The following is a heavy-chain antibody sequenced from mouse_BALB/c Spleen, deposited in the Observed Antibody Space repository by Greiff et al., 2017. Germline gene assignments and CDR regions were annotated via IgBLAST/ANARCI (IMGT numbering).Heavy chain of an antibody. Sequence: EVKLVESGGGLVQPGGSRKLSCAASGFTFSSFGMHWVRQAPEKGLEWVAYISSGSSTIYYADTVKGRFTISRDNPKNTLFLQMTSLRSEDTAMYYCARELRYPYYYAMDCWGQGTSVTVSS. J-gene: IGHJ4*01. CDR2: ISSGSSTI. V-gene: IGHV5-17*02. D-gene: IGHD1-1*01. CDR3: ARELRYPYYYAMDC. CDR1: GFTFSSFG.